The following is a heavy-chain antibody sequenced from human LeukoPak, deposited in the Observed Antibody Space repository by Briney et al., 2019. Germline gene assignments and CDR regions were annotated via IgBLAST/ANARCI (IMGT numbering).Heavy chain of an antibody. Sequence: GGSLRPSCAASGFTFSNYYMTWIRQAPGKGLEWVSYITSSGNTIYYADSVKGRFTISRDNAKNSLYLQMNSLRVEDTAVYYCARARSPAQLISSGFDPWGQGTLVTVSS. J-gene: IGHJ5*02. CDR1: GFTFSNYY. D-gene: IGHD2-2*01. CDR3: ARARSPAQLISSGFDP. CDR2: ITSSGNTI. V-gene: IGHV3-11*04.